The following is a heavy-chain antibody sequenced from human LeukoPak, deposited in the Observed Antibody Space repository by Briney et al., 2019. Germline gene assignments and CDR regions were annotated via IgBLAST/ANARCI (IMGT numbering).Heavy chain of an antibody. J-gene: IGHJ6*02. CDR3: ARGRYDFWSGYSNYYYYYGMDV. CDR2: ISGSGGST. Sequence: GGSLRLSCSASGFTFTSYAMSWVRQAPGKGLEWVSVISGSGGSTYYTDSVKGRFTISRDNSKNTLYLQMNSLRAEDTAVYYCARGRYDFWSGYSNYYYYYGMDVWGQGTTVTVSS. D-gene: IGHD3-3*01. V-gene: IGHV3-23*01. CDR1: GFTFTSYA.